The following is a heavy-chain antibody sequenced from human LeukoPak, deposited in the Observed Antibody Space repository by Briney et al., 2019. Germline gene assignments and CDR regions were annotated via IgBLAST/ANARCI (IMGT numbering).Heavy chain of an antibody. V-gene: IGHV1-18*01. J-gene: IGHJ3*02. CDR3: ARDIRYFDWLLGAFDI. CDR1: GYTFTSYG. D-gene: IGHD3-9*01. CDR2: ISAYNGNT. Sequence: ASVKVSCKASGYTFTSYGISWVRQAPGQGLEWMGWISAYNGNTNYAQKLQGRVTMTTDTSTSTAYMELRSLRSDDTAVYYCARDIRYFDWLLGAFDIWSQGTMVTVSS.